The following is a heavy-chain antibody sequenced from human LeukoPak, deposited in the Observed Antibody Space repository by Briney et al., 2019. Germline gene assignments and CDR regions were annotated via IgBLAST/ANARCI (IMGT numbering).Heavy chain of an antibody. J-gene: IGHJ5*02. CDR3: ARDRTGSNWFDP. CDR2: IYTSGST. Sequence: SETLSLTCTVSGGSTRSYYWSWIRQPAGKGLEWIGRIYTSGSTNYNPSLKSRVTMSVDTSKSQFSLKLSSVTAADTAVYYCARDRTGSNWFDPWRQGTLVTVSP. CDR1: GGSTRSYY. V-gene: IGHV4-4*07. D-gene: IGHD3/OR15-3a*01.